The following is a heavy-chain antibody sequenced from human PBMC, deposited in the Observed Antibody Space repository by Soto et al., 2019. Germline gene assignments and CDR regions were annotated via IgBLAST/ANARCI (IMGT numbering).Heavy chain of an antibody. V-gene: IGHV3-23*01. D-gene: IGHD6-19*01. J-gene: IGHJ6*02. CDR3: AEIAVAGTPDYYYGMDV. CDR2: ISGSGGST. Sequence: GGSLRLSCAASGFTFSSYAMSWVRQAPGKGLEWVSAISGSGGSTYYADSVKGRFTISRDNSKNTLYLQMNSLRAEDTAVYYCAEIAVAGTPDYYYGMDVWAQGTTVTVSS. CDR1: GFTFSSYA.